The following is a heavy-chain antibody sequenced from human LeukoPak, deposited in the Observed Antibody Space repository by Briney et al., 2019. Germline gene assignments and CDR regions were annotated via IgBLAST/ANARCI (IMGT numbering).Heavy chain of an antibody. CDR1: GFTFSSYG. CDR3: ARGRRDVFDI. Sequence: PGGSRRLSCAVSGFTFSSYGMHWVRQAPGKGLEWVAVISYDGSNIYYADSVKGRFTISRDNSKNTLYLQMNSLRAEDTAVYYCARGRRDVFDIWGQGTTVTVS. CDR2: ISYDGSNI. J-gene: IGHJ3*02. V-gene: IGHV3-30*03.